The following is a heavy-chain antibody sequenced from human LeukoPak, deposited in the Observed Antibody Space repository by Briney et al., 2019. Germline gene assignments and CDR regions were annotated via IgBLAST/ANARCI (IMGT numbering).Heavy chain of an antibody. V-gene: IGHV4-59*01. Sequence: SETLSLTCTVSGGSINNYYWSWIRQSPGKGLEWIGYIYYSGNTNYNPSLKSRVTISVDTSKYQFSLKLSSVTAADTAVYYCARTRAGYSSGWYGAFFDYWGQGTLVTVSS. CDR3: ARTRAGYSSGWYGAFFDY. D-gene: IGHD6-19*01. CDR2: IYYSGNT. CDR1: GGSINNYY. J-gene: IGHJ4*02.